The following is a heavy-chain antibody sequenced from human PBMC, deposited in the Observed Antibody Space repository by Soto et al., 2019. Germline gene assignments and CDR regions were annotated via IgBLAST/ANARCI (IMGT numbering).Heavy chain of an antibody. J-gene: IGHJ6*02. CDR2: ISPYTGNT. CDR3: VMVDNYVTPTPQDV. D-gene: IGHD3-16*01. V-gene: IGHV1-18*01. Sequence: QVQLVQSGDEVKKPGASVKVSCKASGYIFVNYGIAWVRQAPRQGLEWMGWISPYTGNTHSASKVQGRLTMTTDTATSTAYMDLGSLTSADTAVYYCVMVDNYVTPTPQDVWGQGTTVNVSS. CDR1: GYIFVNYG.